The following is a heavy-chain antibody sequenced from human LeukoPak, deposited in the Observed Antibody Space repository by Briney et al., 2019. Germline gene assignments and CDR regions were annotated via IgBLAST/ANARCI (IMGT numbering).Heavy chain of an antibody. D-gene: IGHD2-2*01. CDR3: ARGGYCSSSICYSLNAFDI. Sequence: GGSLRLSCAASGFTFSSYEMNWVRQAPGKGLEWVSYISSSGTTIYYADSVKGRFTISRDNAKNSLYLQMNSLRAEDTAVYYCARGGYCSSSICYSLNAFDIWGQGTMFTVSS. J-gene: IGHJ3*02. V-gene: IGHV3-48*03. CDR1: GFTFSSYE. CDR2: ISSSGTTI.